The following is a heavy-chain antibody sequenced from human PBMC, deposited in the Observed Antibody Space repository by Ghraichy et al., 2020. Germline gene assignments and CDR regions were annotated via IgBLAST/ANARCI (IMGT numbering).Heavy chain of an antibody. CDR2: IKQDGSEK. CDR1: GFTFSSYW. V-gene: IGHV3-7*01. Sequence: SCAASGFTFSSYWMSWVHQAPGKGLEWVANIKQDGSEKYYVDSVKGRFTISRDNAKNSLYLQMNSLRAEDTAVYYCARDSPYTVGDSSGYYYYYYGMDVWGQGTTVTVSS. CDR3: ARDSPYTVGDSSGYYYYYYGMDV. J-gene: IGHJ6*02. D-gene: IGHD3-22*01.